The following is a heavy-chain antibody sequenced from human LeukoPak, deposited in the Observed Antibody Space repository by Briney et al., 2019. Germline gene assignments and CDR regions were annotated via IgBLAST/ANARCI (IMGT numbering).Heavy chain of an antibody. Sequence: GASVKVSCKASGYTFTGYCMHWVRQAPGQGLEWMGWINPNSGGTNYAQKFQGRVTMTRDTSISTAYMELSRLRSDDTAVYYCAREYYYDSSGYQYWGQGTLVTVSS. CDR3: AREYYYDSSGYQY. CDR2: INPNSGGT. CDR1: GYTFTGYC. J-gene: IGHJ4*02. V-gene: IGHV1-2*02. D-gene: IGHD3-22*01.